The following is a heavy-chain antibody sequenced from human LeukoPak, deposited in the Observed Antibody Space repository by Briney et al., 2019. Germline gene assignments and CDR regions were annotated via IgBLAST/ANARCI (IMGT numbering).Heavy chain of an antibody. CDR3: ARGSTAAGTPYFDY. V-gene: IGHV4-39*01. Sequence: SETLSLTCTVSSGSISSSSYCWGWIRQPPGKGLEWIGSIYYSGRTYYKPSLKSRVTISVDTSKNQFSLKLSSVTAADTAVYYCARGSTAAGTPYFDYWGQGTLVTVSS. D-gene: IGHD6-13*01. CDR2: IYYSGRT. CDR1: SGSISSSSYC. J-gene: IGHJ4*02.